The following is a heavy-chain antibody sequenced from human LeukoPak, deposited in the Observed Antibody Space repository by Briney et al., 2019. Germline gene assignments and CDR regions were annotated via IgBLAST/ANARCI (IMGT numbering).Heavy chain of an antibody. V-gene: IGHV4-59*08. D-gene: IGHD6-6*01. J-gene: IGHJ3*02. CDR3: ARLEGSSSGWGAFDI. CDR1: GGSISSYY. CDR2: IYYSGST. Sequence: SETLSLTCTVSGGSISSYYWSWIRQPPGKGLEWIEYIYYSGSTNYNPSLKSRVTISVDTSKNQFSLKLSSVTAADTAVYYCARLEGSSSGWGAFDIWGQGTMVTVSS.